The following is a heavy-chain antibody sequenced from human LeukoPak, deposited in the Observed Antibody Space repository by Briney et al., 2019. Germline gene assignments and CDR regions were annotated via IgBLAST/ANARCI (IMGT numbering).Heavy chain of an antibody. V-gene: IGHV1-2*06. CDR2: INPKTGGT. Sequence: ASVKVSCKXSGYTFTDYYIHWVRQAPGQGLEWVGRINPKTGGTNHAQKFQGRVAMTRDTSISTAYMELSRLRSDDTAVYYCARDLILHDIVVVPGAIEVDYWGQGTLVTVSS. CDR1: GYTFTDYY. D-gene: IGHD2-2*02. CDR3: ARDLILHDIVVVPGAIEVDY. J-gene: IGHJ4*02.